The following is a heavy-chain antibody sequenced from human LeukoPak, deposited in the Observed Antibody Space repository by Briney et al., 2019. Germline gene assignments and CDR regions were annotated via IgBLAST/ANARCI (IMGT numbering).Heavy chain of an antibody. CDR3: ARAAPGFYDSSGYYYVGAFDI. Sequence: PSETLSLTCTISGGSISSYYWSWIRQPPGKGLEWIGYIYYSGSTNYDPSLKSRVTISVDTSKNQFSLKLSSVTAADTAVYYCARAAPGFYDSSGYYYVGAFDIWGQGTIVTVSS. D-gene: IGHD3-22*01. V-gene: IGHV4-59*01. J-gene: IGHJ3*02. CDR2: IYYSGST. CDR1: GGSISSYY.